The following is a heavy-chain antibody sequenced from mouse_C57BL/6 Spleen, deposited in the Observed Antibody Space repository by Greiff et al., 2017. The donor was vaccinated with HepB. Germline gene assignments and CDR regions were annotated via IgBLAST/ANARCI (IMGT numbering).Heavy chain of an antibody. Sequence: VKLMESGPELVKPGASVKLSCKASGYTFTSYDINWVKQRPGQGLEWIGWIYPRAGSTKYNEKFKGKATLTVDTSSSTAYMELHSLTSEDSAVYFCARFPNYYGSSREYFDVWGTGTTVTVSS. J-gene: IGHJ1*03. V-gene: IGHV1-85*01. CDR3: ARFPNYYGSSREYFDV. CDR1: GYTFTSYD. D-gene: IGHD1-1*01. CDR2: IYPRAGST.